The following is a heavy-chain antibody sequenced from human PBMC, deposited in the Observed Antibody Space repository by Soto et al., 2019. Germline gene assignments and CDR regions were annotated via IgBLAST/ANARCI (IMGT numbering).Heavy chain of an antibody. CDR1: GFSFSDSA. CDR3: TRHTVDS. V-gene: IGHV3-73*02. J-gene: IGHJ4*02. CDR2: TRSKAHSYAT. D-gene: IGHD4-4*01. Sequence: EVQLVESGGGLVQPGGSLKLSCAASGFSFSDSAIHWVRQASGKGLEWVGRTRSKAHSYATAFAASGEGRFTIARDDAKNTVQKQMKSLKAEDTAVYYCTRHTVDSWGQGALITVSS.